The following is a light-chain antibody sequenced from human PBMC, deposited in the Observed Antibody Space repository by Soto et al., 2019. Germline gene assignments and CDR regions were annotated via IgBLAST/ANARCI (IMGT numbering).Light chain of an antibody. J-gene: IGKJ5*01. CDR2: AAS. CDR1: QSIGKH. Sequence: DIQMTQSPSSMSASVGDKVTIPFRASQSIGKHLNWYQQKPGKAPKFLIYAASNLQSGVPSRFSGSGSGTDFTLTVNSLQPEDFATYYCQQGYTSAITFGQGTLLEIK. CDR3: QQGYTSAIT. V-gene: IGKV1-39*01.